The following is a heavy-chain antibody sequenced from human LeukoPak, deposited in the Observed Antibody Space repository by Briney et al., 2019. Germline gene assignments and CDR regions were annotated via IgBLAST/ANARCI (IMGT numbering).Heavy chain of an antibody. Sequence: GGSLRLSCAASGFTFSSYVMSWVRQAPGKGLEWVSGISGSGISTYYADSVRGRFTIFRDNAKDSVYLQMNSLRAEDSATYYCVREGFYFFDFWGQGTLVTVSS. CDR3: VREGFYFFDF. CDR1: GFTFSSYV. V-gene: IGHV3-23*01. CDR2: ISGSGIST. J-gene: IGHJ4*01.